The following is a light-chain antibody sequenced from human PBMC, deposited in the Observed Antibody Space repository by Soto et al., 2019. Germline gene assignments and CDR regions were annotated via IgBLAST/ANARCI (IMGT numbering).Light chain of an antibody. Sequence: DIQMTQSPSSLSASVGDRVTITCRASQSISSYLNWYQQKXXXXPKLLIYAASSLQSGVPSRFSGSGSXTXFXXTISSLQPEDFATYYCQQSYSTPRFTFGPGTKVDIK. CDR1: QSISSY. CDR3: QQSYSTPRFT. J-gene: IGKJ3*01. CDR2: AAS. V-gene: IGKV1-39*01.